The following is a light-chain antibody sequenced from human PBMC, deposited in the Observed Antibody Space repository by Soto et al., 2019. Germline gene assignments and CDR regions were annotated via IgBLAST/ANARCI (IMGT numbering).Light chain of an antibody. Sequence: HCALTQPASVSGSPGQSITISCTGTSSDVGGYNYVSWYQQHPGKAPKLMIYDVNNRPSGVSNRFSGSKSGNTASLTISGLQAEDEADYYCSSYTSSNTLVFGGGTKLTVL. CDR2: DVN. CDR1: SSDVGGYNY. V-gene: IGLV2-14*01. J-gene: IGLJ2*01. CDR3: SSYTSSNTLV.